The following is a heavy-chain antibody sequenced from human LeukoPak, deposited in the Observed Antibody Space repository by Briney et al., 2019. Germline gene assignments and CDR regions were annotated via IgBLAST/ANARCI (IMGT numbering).Heavy chain of an antibody. D-gene: IGHD2-15*01. CDR2: IYPGDSDT. V-gene: IGHV5-51*01. CDR1: GSRFTSYW. CDR3: ARLEYCSGGSCYGFSYFDY. Sequence: GESLKISCKGSGSRFTSYWIGWVRQMPGKGLEWMGIIYPGDSDTRYSPSFQGQVTISADKSISTAYLQWSSLKASDTAMYYCARLEYCSGGSCYGFSYFDYWGQGTLVTVSS. J-gene: IGHJ4*02.